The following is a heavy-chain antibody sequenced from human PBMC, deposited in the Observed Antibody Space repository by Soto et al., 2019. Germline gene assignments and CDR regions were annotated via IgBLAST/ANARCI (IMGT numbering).Heavy chain of an antibody. D-gene: IGHD3-3*02. J-gene: IGHJ4*02. CDR1: GFTFSSYT. CDR3: ARSLFLASTDSEPFDY. Sequence: EAQLLESGGGLVQPGGSLVLSCAASGFTFSSYTMSWVRQAPGKGLEWVSPISGGGNDAFYAVSVKGRFTTSKDNSSNTLYLQMSSLRDDDTAIYYCARSLFLASTDSEPFDYWGQGALVTVSS. V-gene: IGHV3-23*01. CDR2: ISGGGNDA.